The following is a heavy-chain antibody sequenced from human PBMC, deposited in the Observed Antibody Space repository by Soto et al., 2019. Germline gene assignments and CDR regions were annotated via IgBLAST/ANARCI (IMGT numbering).Heavy chain of an antibody. V-gene: IGHV3-9*01. CDR3: AKGWGHLLWFGKEY. CDR2: ISWNSGSI. J-gene: IGHJ4*02. CDR1: GFTFDDYA. Sequence: EVQLVESGGGLVQPGRSLRLSCAASGFTFDDYALHWVRQAPGKGLRWVSGISWNSGSIGYADSVKGRFTISRDNAKNSLYLQMNSLRAEETALYYCAKGWGHLLWFGKEYCGQGTLVTVCS. D-gene: IGHD3-10*01.